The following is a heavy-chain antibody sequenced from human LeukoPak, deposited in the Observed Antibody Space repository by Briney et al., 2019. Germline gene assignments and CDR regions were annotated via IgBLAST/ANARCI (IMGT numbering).Heavy chain of an antibody. CDR2: ISGSGST. J-gene: IGHJ4*02. Sequence: GGSLRLSCAASGFTFSSYAMSWVRQAPGKGLEWVSAISGSGSTYYADSVRGRFTISRDTSKNTLYLQLNSLRAEDTAVYYCAKGQLGYCTTSSCPPPDYWGQGTLVTVSS. D-gene: IGHD2-8*01. V-gene: IGHV3-23*01. CDR1: GFTFSSYA. CDR3: AKGQLGYCTTSSCPPPDY.